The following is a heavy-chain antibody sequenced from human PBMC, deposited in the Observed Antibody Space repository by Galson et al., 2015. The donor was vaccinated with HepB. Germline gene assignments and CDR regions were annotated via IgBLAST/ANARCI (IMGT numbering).Heavy chain of an antibody. J-gene: IGHJ4*02. CDR3: ARGMLSGVGVYPTGY. D-gene: IGHD2-8*02. Sequence: SLRLSCAASGFTFSSYRMNWVRQAPGQGLEWVSSISSSSSYIYYADSVKGRFTISRDNAKNSLYMQMNSLRAEDTAVYYYARGMLSGVGVYPTGYWGQGTLVTVSS. CDR1: GFTFSSYR. V-gene: IGHV3-21*01. CDR2: ISSSSSYI.